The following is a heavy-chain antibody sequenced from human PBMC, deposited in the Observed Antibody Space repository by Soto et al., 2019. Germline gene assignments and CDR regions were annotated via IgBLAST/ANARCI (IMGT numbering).Heavy chain of an antibody. Sequence: EVQLLESGGGLVQPGGSLRLSCAASGFTFSSHAMSWVRQAPGKGLEWVSGISGSGGSTYSADSVKGRFTISRDNSKNTVYLQMTSLRAEDTALSYCATQLNYAFWSGYPDALDIWGQGTMVIVSS. J-gene: IGHJ3*02. V-gene: IGHV3-23*01. D-gene: IGHD3-3*01. CDR2: ISGSGGST. CDR3: ATQLNYAFWSGYPDALDI. CDR1: GFTFSSHA.